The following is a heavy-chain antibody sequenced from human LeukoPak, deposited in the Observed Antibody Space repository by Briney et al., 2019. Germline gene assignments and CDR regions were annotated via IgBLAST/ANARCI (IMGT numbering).Heavy chain of an antibody. V-gene: IGHV4-34*01. CDR1: GGSFSGYY. D-gene: IGHD6-13*01. J-gene: IGHJ4*02. CDR3: ARGRYSSSWYYFDY. Sequence: SETLTLTCAVYGGSFSGYYWSWIRQPPGKGLEWIGEINHSGSTNYNPSLKSRVTISVDTSKNQFSLKLSSVTAADTAVYYCARGRYSSSWYYFDYWGQGTLVTVSS. CDR2: INHSGST.